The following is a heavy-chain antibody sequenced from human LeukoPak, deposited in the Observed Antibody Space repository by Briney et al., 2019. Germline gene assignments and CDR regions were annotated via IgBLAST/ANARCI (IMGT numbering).Heavy chain of an antibody. D-gene: IGHD4-11*01. CDR3: ARTSNTVFDY. CDR2: INHSGST. CDR1: GGSFSGYY. J-gene: IGHJ4*02. V-gene: IGHV4-34*01. Sequence: SETLSLTCAVYGGSFSGYYWSWIRQPPGKGLEWIGEINHSGSTNYNPSLKSRVTISVDTSKNQFSLKLSSVTAADTALYYCARTSNTVFDYWGQGTLVTVSS.